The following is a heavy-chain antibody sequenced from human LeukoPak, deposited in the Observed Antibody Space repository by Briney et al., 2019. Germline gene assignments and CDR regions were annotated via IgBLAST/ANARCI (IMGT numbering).Heavy chain of an antibody. Sequence: GASVKVSCKASGYTFTGYYMHWVRQAPGQGLEWMGWINPNSGGTNYAQKFQGRVTMTRDTSISTAYMELSRLRSDDTAVYYCARDADGGSFYYYYMDVWGKGTTVTISS. D-gene: IGHD4-23*01. CDR1: GYTFTGYY. CDR3: ARDADGGSFYYYYMDV. CDR2: INPNSGGT. J-gene: IGHJ6*03. V-gene: IGHV1-2*02.